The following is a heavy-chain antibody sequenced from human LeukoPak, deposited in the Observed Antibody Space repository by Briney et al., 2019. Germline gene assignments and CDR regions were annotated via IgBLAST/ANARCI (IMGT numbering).Heavy chain of an antibody. Sequence: PSETLSLTCTVSGGSISNYYWSWIRQSPGKGLEWIGYIYSSGHTNYNPSLKSRVTISVDTSKNQFSLTLRSVTAADMAVYYCARRVAVGNYFDPWGQGTQVTVSS. D-gene: IGHD4-11*01. CDR1: GGSISNYY. V-gene: IGHV4-59*08. CDR3: ARRVAVGNYFDP. CDR2: IYSSGHT. J-gene: IGHJ5*02.